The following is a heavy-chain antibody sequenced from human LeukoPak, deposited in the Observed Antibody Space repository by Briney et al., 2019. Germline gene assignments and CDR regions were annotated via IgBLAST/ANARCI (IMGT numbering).Heavy chain of an antibody. J-gene: IGHJ2*01. CDR1: GYTITSYA. D-gene: IGHD4-17*01. V-gene: IGHV1-3*01. CDR3: AREGDDYGPGSTFDL. CDR2: INAGNGNT. Sequence: GASVKVSCKASGYTITSYAMHWVRQAPGQRLEWMGWINAGNGNTKYSQKFQGRVTMSRDTSISTAYMELSRLRSDDTAVYYCAREGDDYGPGSTFDLWGRGTLVTVSS.